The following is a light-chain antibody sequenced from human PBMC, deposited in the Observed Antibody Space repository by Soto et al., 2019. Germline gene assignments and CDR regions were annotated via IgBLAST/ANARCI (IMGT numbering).Light chain of an antibody. J-gene: IGKJ1*01. Sequence: DVVKTQSPLSLPVTLGQPASISCRSSQSLIHSDGNTYLNWFQQRPGQSPRRIIYKVSDRDSGVPDRFTGSGSGTDFTLKISRVEAEDVGVYYCMQGTHWPWTFGQGTEVEIK. V-gene: IGKV2-30*02. CDR2: KVS. CDR3: MQGTHWPWT. CDR1: QSLIHSDGNTY.